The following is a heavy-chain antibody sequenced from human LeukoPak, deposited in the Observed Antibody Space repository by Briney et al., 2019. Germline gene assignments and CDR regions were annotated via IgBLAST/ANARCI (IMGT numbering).Heavy chain of an antibody. J-gene: IGHJ4*02. CDR2: IRSKANSYAT. D-gene: IGHD5-24*01. CDR3: IPGYTMPRFDC. Sequence: DPGGSLRLSCAASGFTFSGSAMHWVRQASGKGLEWVGRIRSKANSYATAYAASVKGRFTISRDDSKNTAYLQMNSLKTEDTAVYYCIPGYTMPRFDCWGQGTLVTVSS. V-gene: IGHV3-73*01. CDR1: GFTFSGSA.